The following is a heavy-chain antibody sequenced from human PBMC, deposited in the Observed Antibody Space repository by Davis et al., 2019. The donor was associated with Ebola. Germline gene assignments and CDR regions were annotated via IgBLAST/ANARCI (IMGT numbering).Heavy chain of an antibody. Sequence: MPSETLSLTCTVSGGSISSYYWSWIRQPPGKGLEWIGYIYYIGSTNYNPSLKSRVTISVDTSKNQFPLKLSSVTAADTAVYYCAGTMVQGVISFDWFDPWGQGTMVTVSS. D-gene: IGHD3-10*01. CDR2: IYYIGST. J-gene: IGHJ5*02. CDR1: GGSISSYY. V-gene: IGHV4-59*08. CDR3: AGTMVQGVISFDWFDP.